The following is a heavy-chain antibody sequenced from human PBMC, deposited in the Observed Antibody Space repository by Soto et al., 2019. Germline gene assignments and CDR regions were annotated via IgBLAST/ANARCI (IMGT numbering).Heavy chain of an antibody. D-gene: IGHD3-22*01. V-gene: IGHV3-23*01. CDR2: ISGSGGST. Sequence: GGSLRLSCAASGFTFSSYAMSWVRQAPGKGLEWVSAISGSGGSTYYADSVKGRFTISRDNSKNTLYLQMNSLRAEDTAVYYCAKVKRRGYYDSSGSPYYFDYRGQGTLVTVSS. CDR3: AKVKRRGYYDSSGSPYYFDY. J-gene: IGHJ4*02. CDR1: GFTFSSYA.